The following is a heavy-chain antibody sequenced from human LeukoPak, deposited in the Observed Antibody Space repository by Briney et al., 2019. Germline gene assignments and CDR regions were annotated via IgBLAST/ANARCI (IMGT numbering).Heavy chain of an antibody. V-gene: IGHV4-59*01. CDR2: IYYSGST. Sequence: SETLSLTCTVSGGSISSYYWSWIRQPPGKGLEWIGYIYYSGSTNYNPSLKSRVTISVDTSKNQFSLKLSSVTAADTAVYYCARDRSAFDIWGQGTMVTVSS. J-gene: IGHJ3*02. D-gene: IGHD3-10*01. CDR1: GGSISSYY. CDR3: ARDRSAFDI.